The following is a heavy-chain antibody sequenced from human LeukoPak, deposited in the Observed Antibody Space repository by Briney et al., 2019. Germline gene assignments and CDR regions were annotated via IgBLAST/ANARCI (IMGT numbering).Heavy chain of an antibody. CDR2: ISSSSSYI. D-gene: IGHD1-26*01. J-gene: IGHJ4*02. CDR1: GFTFSSYS. Sequence: PGGSLRLSCAASGFTFSSYSMNWVRQAPGKGLEWVSSISSSSSYIYYADSVKGRFTISRDNAKNSLYLQMNSLRSEDTAVYYCARDLRRELRGALYYWGQGTLVTVSS. V-gene: IGHV3-21*01. CDR3: ARDLRRELRGALYY.